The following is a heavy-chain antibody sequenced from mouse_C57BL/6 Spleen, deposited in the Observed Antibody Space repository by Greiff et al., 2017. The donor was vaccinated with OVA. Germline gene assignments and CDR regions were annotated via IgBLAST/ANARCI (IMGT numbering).Heavy chain of an antibody. CDR1: GYSITSGYY. J-gene: IGHJ4*01. CDR3: ARGGGLLRLYYAMDY. V-gene: IGHV3-6*01. D-gene: IGHD2-3*01. Sequence: EVQLQESGPGLVKPSQSLSLTCSVTGYSITSGYYWNWIRQFPGNKLEWMGYISYDGSNNYNPSLKNRISITRDTSKNQFFLKLNSVTTEDTATYYCARGGGLLRLYYAMDYWGQGTSVTVSS. CDR2: ISYDGSN.